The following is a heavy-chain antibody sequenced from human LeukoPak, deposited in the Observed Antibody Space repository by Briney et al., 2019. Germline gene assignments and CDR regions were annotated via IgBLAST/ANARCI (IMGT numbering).Heavy chain of an antibody. Sequence: GGSLRLSCAASEFTFSSYAMSWVRQAPGKGLEWVSAISGSDDSTYYADSVKGRFTISRDNSKNTLYLQMNSLRAEDTAVYYCAKDHTTGTTFGTFDIWGQGTMVTVSS. D-gene: IGHD1-1*01. CDR1: EFTFSSYA. CDR2: ISGSDDST. V-gene: IGHV3-23*01. CDR3: AKDHTTGTTFGTFDI. J-gene: IGHJ3*02.